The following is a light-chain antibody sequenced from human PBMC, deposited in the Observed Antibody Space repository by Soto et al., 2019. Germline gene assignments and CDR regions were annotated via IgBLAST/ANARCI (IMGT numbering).Light chain of an antibody. CDR2: EVT. V-gene: IGLV2-8*01. CDR1: NSDVGGYNF. CDR3: ASYAGGNQV. Sequence: QSVLTQPPSASGSPGQSVTISCTGTNSDVGGYNFVSWYQHHPGKAPKLMIYEVTRRPSGVPDRFSGSKSGNTASLTVSGLLAEDEGDYYCASYAGGNQVFGTGTKLTVL. J-gene: IGLJ1*01.